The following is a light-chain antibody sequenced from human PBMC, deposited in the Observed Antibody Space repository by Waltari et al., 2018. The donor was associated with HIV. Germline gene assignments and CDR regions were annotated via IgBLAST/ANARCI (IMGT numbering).Light chain of an antibody. Sequence: QAVVTQEPSLTVSPGGTVTLTCASSTGPATSGHCPYWFQRRPGQAPKTLLYDTSNRHSWTPARFSGSLLGDKVALTLTGAQFEDEADYFCLLSFNGVVVFGGGTSLTVL. V-gene: IGLV7-46*01. CDR2: DTS. J-gene: IGLJ2*01. CDR1: TGPATSGHC. CDR3: LLSFNGVVV.